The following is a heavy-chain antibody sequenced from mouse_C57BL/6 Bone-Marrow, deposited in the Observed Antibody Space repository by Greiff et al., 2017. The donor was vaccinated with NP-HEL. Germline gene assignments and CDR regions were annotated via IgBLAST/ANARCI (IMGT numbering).Heavy chain of an antibody. CDR1: GYTFTSYW. V-gene: IGHV1-50*01. D-gene: IGHD1-1*01. CDR3: ASRLLMTTVVAPLDY. Sequence: QVQLQQPGAELVKPGASVKLSCKASGYTFTSYWMQWVKQRPGQGLEWIGEIDPSDSYTNYNQKFKGKATLTVDTSSSTAYMQLSSLTSEDSAVYYCASRLLMTTVVAPLDYWGQGTTLTVSS. CDR2: IDPSDSYT. J-gene: IGHJ2*01.